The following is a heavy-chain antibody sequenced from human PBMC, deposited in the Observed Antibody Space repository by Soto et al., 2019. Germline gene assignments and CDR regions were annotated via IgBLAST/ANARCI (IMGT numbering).Heavy chain of an antibody. D-gene: IGHD6-13*01. CDR1: GYTFTSYG. CDR2: ISAYNGNT. V-gene: IGHV1-18*01. CDR3: GKDLEQHLVDF. Sequence: ASVKVSCKASGYTFTSYGISWVRQAPGQGREWMGWISAYNGNTNYAQKLQGRVTMTTDTSTSTAYMELRSLRSDDTAVYYCGKDLEQHLVDFWGRGTLVIVSS. J-gene: IGHJ4*02.